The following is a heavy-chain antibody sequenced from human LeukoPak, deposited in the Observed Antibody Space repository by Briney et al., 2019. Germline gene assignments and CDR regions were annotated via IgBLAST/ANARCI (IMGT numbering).Heavy chain of an antibody. D-gene: IGHD6-6*01. CDR2: INQSGNT. CDR3: ARRSKYSSSSYYYYYMDV. Sequence: PSETLSLTCTVYGDSFSAYYCSWIRQPPGKGLEWIGEINQSGNTNYNPSLKSRVTISVDTSKKQSSLRLTSMTAADTAVYYCARRSKYSSSSYYYYYMDVWGKGTTVTVSS. J-gene: IGHJ6*03. CDR1: GDSFSAYY. V-gene: IGHV4-34*01.